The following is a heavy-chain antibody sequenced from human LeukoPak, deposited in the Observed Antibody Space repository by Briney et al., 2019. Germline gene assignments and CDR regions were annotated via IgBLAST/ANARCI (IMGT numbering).Heavy chain of an antibody. J-gene: IGHJ6*03. CDR1: GYTLTELS. Sequence: ASVKVSCKVSGYTLTELSMHWVRQAPGKGLEWMGSFDPKDGETIYAQKLQGRVTMTTDTSTSTAYMELRSLRSDDTAVYYCARDSWTRPNKGYCSGGSCYPGLDYYYYYYMDVWGKGTTVTVSS. D-gene: IGHD2-15*01. CDR3: ARDSWTRPNKGYCSGGSCYPGLDYYYYYYMDV. V-gene: IGHV1-24*01. CDR2: FDPKDGET.